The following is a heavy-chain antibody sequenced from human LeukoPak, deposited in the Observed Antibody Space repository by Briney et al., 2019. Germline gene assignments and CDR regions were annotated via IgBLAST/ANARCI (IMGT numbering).Heavy chain of an antibody. CDR3: ASYCSGGSCYSGYYFDY. CDR2: IYYSGST. V-gene: IGHV4-39*07. D-gene: IGHD2-15*01. Sequence: PSETLSLTCTVSGGSISSSSYYWGWIRQPPGKGLEWIGSIYYSGSTYYNPSLKSRVTISVDTSKNQFSLKLSSVTAADTAVYYCASYCSGGSCYSGYYFDYWGQGTLVTVSS. CDR1: GGSISSSSYY. J-gene: IGHJ4*02.